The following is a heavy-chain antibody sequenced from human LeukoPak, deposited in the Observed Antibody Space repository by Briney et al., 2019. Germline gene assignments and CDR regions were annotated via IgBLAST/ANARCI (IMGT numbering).Heavy chain of an antibody. Sequence: SETLSLTCTVSGGSISSYYWSWIRQPAGKGLEWIGRIYTSGSTNYNPSLKSRVTMSVDTSKNQFSLKLSSVTAADTAVYYCARAPLYCSSTSCYAWNYYYYGMDVWGQGTTVTVSS. V-gene: IGHV4-4*07. CDR3: ARAPLYCSSTSCYAWNYYYYGMDV. CDR2: IYTSGST. CDR1: GGSISSYY. J-gene: IGHJ6*02. D-gene: IGHD2-2*01.